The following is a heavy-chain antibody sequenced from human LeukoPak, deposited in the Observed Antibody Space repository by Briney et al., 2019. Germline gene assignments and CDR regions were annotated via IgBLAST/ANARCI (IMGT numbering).Heavy chain of an antibody. V-gene: IGHV3-23*01. CDR1: RFTLSSYA. D-gene: IGHD6-13*01. CDR3: AKDELVNWFDP. Sequence: GGSLRLSCAASRFTLSSYAMSWVRQAPGKGLEGVSAISGSGGSTYYADSVKGRFTISRDNSKNTLYLQMNSLRAEDTAVYYCAKDELVNWFDPWGQGTLVTVSS. CDR2: ISGSGGST. J-gene: IGHJ5*02.